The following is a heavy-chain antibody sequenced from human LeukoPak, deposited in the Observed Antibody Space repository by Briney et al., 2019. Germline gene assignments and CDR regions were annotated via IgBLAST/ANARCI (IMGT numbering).Heavy chain of an antibody. CDR3: ARGYSYGGAYYFDY. Sequence: PSETLSLTCTVSGGSISSSSYYWGWIRQPPGKGLEWIGSIYYSGSTYYNPSLKSRVTISVDTSKNQFSLKLSSVTAADTAVYYCARGYSYGGAYYFDYWGQGTLVTVSS. D-gene: IGHD5-18*01. CDR2: IYYSGST. J-gene: IGHJ4*02. CDR1: GGSISSSSYY. V-gene: IGHV4-39*07.